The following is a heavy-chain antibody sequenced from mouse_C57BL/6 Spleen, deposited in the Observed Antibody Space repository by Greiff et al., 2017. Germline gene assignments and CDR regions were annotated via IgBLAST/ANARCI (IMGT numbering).Heavy chain of an antibody. V-gene: IGHV5-6*01. CDR2: ISSGGSYT. D-gene: IGHD1-1*01. CDR3: ARYGNYYFDY. Sequence: EVQVVESGGDLVKPGGSLKLSCAASGFTFSSYGMSWVRQTPDKRLEWVATISSGGSYTYYPDSVKGRFTISRDNAKNTLYLQMSSLKSEDTAMYYCARYGNYYFDYWGQGTTLTVSS. CDR1: GFTFSSYG. J-gene: IGHJ2*01.